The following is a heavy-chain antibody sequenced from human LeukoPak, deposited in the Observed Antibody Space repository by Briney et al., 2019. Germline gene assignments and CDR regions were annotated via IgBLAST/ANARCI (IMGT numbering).Heavy chain of an antibody. J-gene: IGHJ4*02. CDR3: ARSIRFGEPSNFDY. D-gene: IGHD3-10*01. CDR1: GYTFTGYY. V-gene: IGHV1-69*05. CDR2: IIPIFGTA. Sequence: GASVKVSCKASGYTFTGYYIHWVRQAPGQGLEWMGRIIPIFGTANYAQKFQGRVTITTDESTSTAYMELSSLRSEDTAVYYCARSIRFGEPSNFDYWGQGTLVTVSS.